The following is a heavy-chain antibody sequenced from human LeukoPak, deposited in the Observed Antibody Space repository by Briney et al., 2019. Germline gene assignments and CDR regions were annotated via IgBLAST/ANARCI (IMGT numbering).Heavy chain of an antibody. D-gene: IGHD1-7*01. J-gene: IGHJ4*02. Sequence: ASVKVSRKASGYTFTSYGISWVRQAPGQGLEWVGWISAYNGNTNYAQKLQGRVTMTTDTSTSTAYMELRSLRSDDTAVYYCARDQGNWNYGPPFDYWGQGTLVTVSS. CDR2: ISAYNGNT. V-gene: IGHV1-18*01. CDR1: GYTFTSYG. CDR3: ARDQGNWNYGPPFDY.